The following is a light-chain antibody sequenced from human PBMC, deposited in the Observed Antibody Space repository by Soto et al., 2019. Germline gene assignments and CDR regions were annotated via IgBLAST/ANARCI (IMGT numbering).Light chain of an antibody. V-gene: IGKV1-5*01. CDR3: QQYNSYPMYT. CDR2: DAS. J-gene: IGKJ2*01. Sequence: DIQMTQSSSTLSASAGDRVTITCRASQSISSWLAWYQQKPGKAPKLLIYDASSLESGVPSRFSGSGSGTEFTLTISSLQPDDFATYYCQQYNSYPMYTFGQGTKLEIK. CDR1: QSISSW.